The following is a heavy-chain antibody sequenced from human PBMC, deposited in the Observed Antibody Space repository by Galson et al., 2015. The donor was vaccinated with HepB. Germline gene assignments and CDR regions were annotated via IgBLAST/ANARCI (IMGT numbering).Heavy chain of an antibody. D-gene: IGHD3-10*01. J-gene: IGHJ4*02. CDR2: ISSSSSYI. CDR1: GFTFSSYS. V-gene: IGHV3-21*01. Sequence: SLRLSCAASGFTFSSYSMNWVRQAPGKGLEWVSSISSSSSYIYYADSVKGRFTISRDNAKNSLYLQMNSLRAEDTAVYYCARPRRGFGELSYYFDYWGQGTLVTVSS. CDR3: ARPRRGFGELSYYFDY.